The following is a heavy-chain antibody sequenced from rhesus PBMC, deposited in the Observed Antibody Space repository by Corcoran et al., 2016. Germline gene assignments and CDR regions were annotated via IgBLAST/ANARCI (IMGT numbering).Heavy chain of an antibody. CDR1: GGSISSSNW. D-gene: IGHD2-27*01. J-gene: IGHJ4*01. V-gene: IGHV4-93*02. CDR2: IYGSGGST. CDR3: ATRRSGTPFDY. Sequence: QVQLQESGPAVVKPSETLSLTCAVSGGSISSSNWWSWIRQSPGKGLEWIGGIYGSGGSTEYNPSLKSRVTSSIDTYKNQFSLKLSSVTAADTAVYYCATRRSGTPFDYWGQGVLVTVSS.